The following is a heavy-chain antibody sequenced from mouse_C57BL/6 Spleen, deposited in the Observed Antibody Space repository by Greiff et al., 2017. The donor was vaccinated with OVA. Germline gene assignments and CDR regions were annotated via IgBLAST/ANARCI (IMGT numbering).Heavy chain of an antibody. CDR3: ARGDSSGYLFAY. Sequence: QVQLQQPWAELVKPGASVKLSCKASGYTFTSYWMQWVKQRPGQGLEWIGEIDPSDSYTNYNQKFKGKATLTVDTSSSTAYMQLSSLTSEDSAVYYCARGDSSGYLFAYWGQGTLVTVSA. J-gene: IGHJ3*01. D-gene: IGHD3-2*02. CDR2: IDPSDSYT. CDR1: GYTFTSYW. V-gene: IGHV1-50*01.